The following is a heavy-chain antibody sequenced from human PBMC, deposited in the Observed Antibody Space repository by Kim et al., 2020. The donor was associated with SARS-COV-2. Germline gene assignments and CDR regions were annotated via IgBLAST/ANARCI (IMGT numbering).Heavy chain of an antibody. CDR3: ARGVDIPVVSYYGMDV. D-gene: IGHD5-12*01. V-gene: IGHV1-46*01. Sequence: ASVKVSCKASGYTFTSYYMHWVRQAPGQGLEWMGIINPSGGSTSYAQKFQGRVTMTRDTSTSTVYMELSSLRSEDTAVYYCARGVDIPVVSYYGMDVWGQGTTVTVSS. J-gene: IGHJ6*02. CDR1: GYTFTSYY. CDR2: INPSGGST.